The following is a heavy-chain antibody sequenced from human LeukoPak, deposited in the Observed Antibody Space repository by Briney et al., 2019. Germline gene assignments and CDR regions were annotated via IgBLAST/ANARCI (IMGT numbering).Heavy chain of an antibody. CDR3: AKDRGWELKLFDY. CDR1: GFTFSSYA. D-gene: IGHD1-26*01. J-gene: IGHJ4*02. V-gene: IGHV3-30*04. Sequence: GGSLRLSCAASGFTFSSYAMHWVRQAPGKGLEWVAVISYDGSNKYYADSVKGRFTISRDNSKNTLYLQMNSLRAEDTAVYYCAKDRGWELKLFDYWGQGTLVTVSS. CDR2: ISYDGSNK.